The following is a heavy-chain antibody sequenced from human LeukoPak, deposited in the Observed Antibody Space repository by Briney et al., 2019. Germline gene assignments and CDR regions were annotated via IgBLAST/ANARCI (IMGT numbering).Heavy chain of an antibody. Sequence: SETLSLTCNVSGVSITTGSYYWTWIRQHPGKGLEWIGFIYYSGRTDYSPSLKSRAAISLDTSKNQFSLKLNSVTAADTAVHCARRRRDGYNFYFDFWGQGSLVAVSS. D-gene: IGHD5-24*01. V-gene: IGHV4-31*06. J-gene: IGHJ4*02. CDR3: ARRRRDGYNFYFDF. CDR1: GVSITTGSYY. CDR2: IYYSGRT.